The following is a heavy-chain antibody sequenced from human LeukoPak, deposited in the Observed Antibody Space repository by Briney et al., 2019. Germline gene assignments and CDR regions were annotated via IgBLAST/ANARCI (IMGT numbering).Heavy chain of an antibody. D-gene: IGHD4-17*01. CDR2: ISGSGGST. Sequence: GGSLRLSCAASGFTFSSCAMSWVRQAPGKGLEWVSAISGSGGSTYYADSVKGRFTISRDNSKNTLYLQMNSLRAEDTAVYYCAKDLGASYGDSTYYYYYGMDVWGQGTTVTVSS. V-gene: IGHV3-23*01. J-gene: IGHJ6*02. CDR3: AKDLGASYGDSTYYYYYGMDV. CDR1: GFTFSSCA.